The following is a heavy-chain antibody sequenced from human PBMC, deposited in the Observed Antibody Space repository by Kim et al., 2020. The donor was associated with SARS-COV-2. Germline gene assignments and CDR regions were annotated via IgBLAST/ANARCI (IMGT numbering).Heavy chain of an antibody. J-gene: IGHJ4*02. CDR2: NT. CDR3: AADFRGLVDY. D-gene: IGHD3-10*01. Sequence: NTNNAQKFQERVTITRDMSTSTAYMELSSLRSEDTAVYYCAADFRGLVDYWGQGTLVTVSS. V-gene: IGHV1-58*01.